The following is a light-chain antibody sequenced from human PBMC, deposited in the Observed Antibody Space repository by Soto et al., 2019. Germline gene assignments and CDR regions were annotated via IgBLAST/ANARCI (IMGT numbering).Light chain of an antibody. J-gene: IGKJ5*01. CDR2: GAF. CDR1: PSVTNX. V-gene: IGKV3-11*01. Sequence: PGERATLSCRASPSVTNXLAWXQQXPXXXXXLXXXGAFNRAAGIPARFSGSGSGTDFTLTISSLEPEDSAVYYCQQRNIWPPVTFGQGKRLEIK. CDR3: QQRNIWPPVT.